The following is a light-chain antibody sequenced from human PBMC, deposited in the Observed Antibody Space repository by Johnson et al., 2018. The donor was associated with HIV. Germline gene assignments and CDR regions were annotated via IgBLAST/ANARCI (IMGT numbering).Light chain of an antibody. Sequence: QSVLTQPPSVSAAPGQKVTISCSGSSSNIGNNYVSWYQQLPGTAPKLLIYDNNKRPSGIPDRFSGSKSGTSATLAITGLQNGDEADYYCGTWDSSLSGVFGTGTKVTVL. J-gene: IGLJ1*01. CDR1: SSNIGNNY. V-gene: IGLV1-51*01. CDR2: DNN. CDR3: GTWDSSLSGV.